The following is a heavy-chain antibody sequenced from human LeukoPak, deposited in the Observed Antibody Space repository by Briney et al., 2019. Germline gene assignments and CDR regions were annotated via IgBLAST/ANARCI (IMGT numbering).Heavy chain of an antibody. CDR3: ARDQGRYSGSMMAFDI. J-gene: IGHJ3*02. CDR2: ISAYNGNT. CDR1: GYTFTSYG. V-gene: IGHV1-18*01. D-gene: IGHD1-26*01. Sequence: ASVKVSCKASGYTFTSYGISWVRQAPGQGLEWMGWISAYNGNTNYAQKLQGRVTMTTDTSTSTAYMELRSLRSDDTAVYHCARDQGRYSGSMMAFDIWGQGTMVTVSS.